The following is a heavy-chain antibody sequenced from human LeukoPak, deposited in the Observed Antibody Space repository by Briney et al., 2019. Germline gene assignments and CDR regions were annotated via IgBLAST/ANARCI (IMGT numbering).Heavy chain of an antibody. V-gene: IGHV3-30*18. CDR2: ISYDGSYS. J-gene: IGHJ4*02. CDR3: AKVLSPTVTRGAIDY. CDR1: GFTFTRYG. D-gene: IGHD4-17*01. Sequence: GGSLRLSCAASGFTFTRYGMHWVRQPPGKGLEWVAVISYDGSYSYNADSVKGRFTISRDNSKNTLYLQMSSLRAEDTAVYYCAKVLSPTVTRGAIDYWGQGTLVTVSS.